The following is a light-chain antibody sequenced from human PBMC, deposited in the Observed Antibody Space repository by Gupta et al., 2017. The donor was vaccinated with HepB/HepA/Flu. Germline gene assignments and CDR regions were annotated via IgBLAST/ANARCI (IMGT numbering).Light chain of an antibody. V-gene: IGKV1D-16*01. CDR2: VAS. Sequence: DIQMTQSPSSLSASVGDRVTITCRASQDINSWLAWYQQKPEKAPKSLIYVASSLQSGVPSRFSGSGSGTNFTLTISSRQPEDFANYYCQQEKNYPRTFGQGTKVEIK. J-gene: IGKJ1*01. CDR1: QDINSW. CDR3: QQEKNYPRT.